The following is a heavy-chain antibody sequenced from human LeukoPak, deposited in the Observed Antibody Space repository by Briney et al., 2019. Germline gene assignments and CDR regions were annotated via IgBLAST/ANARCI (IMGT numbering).Heavy chain of an antibody. Sequence: ASVKVSCKASGYTFSIYDINWVRQAPGQGLEWMGWINPNSGGTNYAQKFQDRVSMTRDTSISTAYMQLSRLRSDDTAVYYCARSPHILTGENFDFWGQGTLLTVSS. J-gene: IGHJ4*02. D-gene: IGHD3-9*01. CDR2: INPNSGGT. CDR3: ARSPHILTGENFDF. CDR1: GYTFSIYD. V-gene: IGHV1-2*02.